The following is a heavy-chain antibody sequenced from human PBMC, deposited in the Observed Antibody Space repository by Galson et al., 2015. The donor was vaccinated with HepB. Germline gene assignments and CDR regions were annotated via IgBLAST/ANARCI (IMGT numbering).Heavy chain of an antibody. CDR2: ISYDGSNK. CDR3: ANAKRGDYGDYIGAFDI. J-gene: IGHJ3*02. V-gene: IGHV3-30*18. Sequence: SLRLSCTASGFTFTSYGMHWVRQAPGKGLEWVAVISYDGSNKYYADSVKGRFTISRDNSKNTLYLQMNSLRAEDTAVYYCANAKRGDYGDYIGAFDIWGQGTMVTVSS. D-gene: IGHD4-17*01. CDR1: GFTFTSYG.